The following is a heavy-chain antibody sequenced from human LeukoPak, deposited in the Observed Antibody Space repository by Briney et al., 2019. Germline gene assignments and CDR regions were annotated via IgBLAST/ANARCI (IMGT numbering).Heavy chain of an antibody. V-gene: IGHV3-30*18. CDR3: AKDRDILTGYLDY. J-gene: IGHJ4*02. D-gene: IGHD3-9*01. CDR1: GFTFSRYG. CDR2: ISYDGSNK. Sequence: GRSLRLSCAASGFTFSRYGMHWVRQAPGRGLEWVAVISYDGSNKYYVDSVKSRFTISKDHSKNTLYLQMNSLRAEDTAVYYCAKDRDILTGYLDYWGQGTLVTVSS.